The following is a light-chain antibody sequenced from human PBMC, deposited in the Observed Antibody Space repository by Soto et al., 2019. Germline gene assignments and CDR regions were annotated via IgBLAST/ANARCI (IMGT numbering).Light chain of an antibody. CDR3: QQRSNWRGIT. CDR1: QSVSSY. V-gene: IGKV3-11*01. Sequence: EIVLTQSPATLSLSPGERATLSCRAGQSVSSYLAWYQQKPGQAPRLLIYDASNRATGIPARFSGSGSGTDFTLTISSLEPEDFAVYYCQQRSNWRGITFGQGTRLEIK. J-gene: IGKJ5*01. CDR2: DAS.